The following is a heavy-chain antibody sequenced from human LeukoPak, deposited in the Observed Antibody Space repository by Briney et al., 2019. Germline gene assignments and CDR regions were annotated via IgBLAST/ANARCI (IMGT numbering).Heavy chain of an antibody. CDR2: SRDKGNSYTT. CDR3: AKEDIAAAGTELDY. CDR1: GFTFSDHY. Sequence: GGSLRLSCAASGFTFSDHYIDWVRQAPGKGLEWVGRSRDKGNSYTTAYAASVRGRFTISRDDSKNSLYLQMNSLRAEDTAVYYCAKEDIAAAGTELDYWGQGTLVTVSS. J-gene: IGHJ4*02. V-gene: IGHV3-72*01. D-gene: IGHD6-13*01.